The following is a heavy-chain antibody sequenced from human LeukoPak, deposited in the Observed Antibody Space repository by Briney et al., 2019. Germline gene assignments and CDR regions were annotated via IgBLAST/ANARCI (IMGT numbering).Heavy chain of an antibody. Sequence: GGSLRLSCAASGFTFSSQNMNWARQAPGKGLEWVAYICTSGDYIKYADSVEGRFTISRDNAENSLYLLMNSLRVEDTAVYYCVKIGWLDYWGQGSLVAVSP. D-gene: IGHD6-19*01. CDR1: GFTFSSQN. CDR3: VKIGWLDY. J-gene: IGHJ4*02. CDR2: ICTSGDYI. V-gene: IGHV3-21*01.